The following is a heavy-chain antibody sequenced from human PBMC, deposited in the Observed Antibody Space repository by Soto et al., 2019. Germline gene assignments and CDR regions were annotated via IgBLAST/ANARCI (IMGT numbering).Heavy chain of an antibody. CDR1: GGSISSGDYY. CDR2: IYYSGST. CDR3: ASWTSGYDPTYGMDV. V-gene: IGHV4-30-4*01. J-gene: IGHJ6*02. D-gene: IGHD5-12*01. Sequence: QAQLQESGPGLVKPSQTLSLTCTVSGGSISSGDYYWSWIRQPPGKGLEWIGYIYYSGSTYYNPSLKSRVTISVDTSKNQFSLKLSSVTAADTAVYYCASWTSGYDPTYGMDVWGQGTTVTVSS.